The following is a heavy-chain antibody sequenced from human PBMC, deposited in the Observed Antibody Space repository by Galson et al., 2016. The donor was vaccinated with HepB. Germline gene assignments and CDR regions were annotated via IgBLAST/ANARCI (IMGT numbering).Heavy chain of an antibody. CDR1: GFIFSSQW. Sequence: SLRLSCATSGFIFSSQWMNWVRHTPEKGLEWVANINPGGGEKRYVDSVKGRFTVSRDNAKNSLHLQMDSLRAEDTAVYYCLSWGLSSNYWGQGALVTVSS. CDR3: LSWGLSSNY. J-gene: IGHJ4*02. D-gene: IGHD2/OR15-2a*01. V-gene: IGHV3-7*01. CDR2: INPGGGEK.